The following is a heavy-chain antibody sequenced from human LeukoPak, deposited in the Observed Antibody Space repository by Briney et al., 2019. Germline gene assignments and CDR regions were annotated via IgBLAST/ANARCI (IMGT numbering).Heavy chain of an antibody. J-gene: IGHJ5*02. Sequence: SETLSLTCTVSGGSTSSGDYYWSWIRQPPGKGLEWIGYIYYSGSTYYNPSLKSRVTISVDTSKNQFSLKLSSVTAADTAVYYCARGSLVVVVDWFDPWGQGTLVTVSS. CDR2: IYYSGST. CDR1: GGSTSSGDYY. D-gene: IGHD2-2*01. CDR3: ARGSLVVVVDWFDP. V-gene: IGHV4-30-4*01.